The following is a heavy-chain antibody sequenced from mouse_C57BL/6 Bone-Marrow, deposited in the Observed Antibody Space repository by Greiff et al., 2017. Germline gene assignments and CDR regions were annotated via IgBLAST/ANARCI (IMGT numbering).Heavy chain of an antibody. CDR1: GFTFSDYY. Sequence: EVMLVESGGGLVQPGGSLKLSCAASGFTFSDYYMYWVRQTPEKRLEWVAYISNGGGSTYYPDTVKGRFTISRDNAKNTLYLQMSRLKSEDTAMYYCARHEAAQATDYAMDYWGQGTSVTVSS. CDR3: ARHEAAQATDYAMDY. CDR2: ISNGGGST. D-gene: IGHD3-2*02. J-gene: IGHJ4*01. V-gene: IGHV5-12*01.